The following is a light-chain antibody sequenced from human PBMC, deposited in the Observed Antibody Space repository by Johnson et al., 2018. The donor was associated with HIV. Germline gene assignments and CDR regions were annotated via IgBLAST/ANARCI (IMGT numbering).Light chain of an antibody. Sequence: QSVLTQPPSVSAAPGQMVTISCSGSSSNIGNNYVSWYQQLPGTAPKLLIYENNKRPSGIPDRFSASKSGTSATLGITGLQTGDEADYFCGTWDSSLSTGVFGTGTEVTVL. V-gene: IGLV1-51*02. J-gene: IGLJ1*01. CDR1: SSNIGNNY. CDR3: GTWDSSLSTGV. CDR2: ENN.